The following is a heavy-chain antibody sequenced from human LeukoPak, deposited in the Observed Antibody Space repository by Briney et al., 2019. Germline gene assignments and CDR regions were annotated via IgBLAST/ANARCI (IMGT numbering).Heavy chain of an antibody. CDR1: GFTFSSYW. Sequence: PGGSLRLSCAASGFTFSSYWMHWVRQAPGKGLVWVSRINSDGSSTSYADSVKGRLTISRDNAKNTLYLQMNSLRAEDTAVYYCARGGYGDYVWGSYRLLGYWGQGTLVTVSS. J-gene: IGHJ4*02. CDR2: INSDGSST. V-gene: IGHV3-74*01. D-gene: IGHD3-16*01. CDR3: ARGGYGDYVWGSYRLLGY.